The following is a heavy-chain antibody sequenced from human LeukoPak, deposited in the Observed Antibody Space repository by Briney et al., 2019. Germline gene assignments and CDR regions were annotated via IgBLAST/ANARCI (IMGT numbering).Heavy chain of an antibody. D-gene: IGHD5-12*01. CDR3: ARTEASGYYFDY. CDR2: INPNSGGT. Sequence: ASVKVSCKASGYTFTGYYMHWVRQAPGQGLEWMGWINPNSGGTNYAQKFQGRVTITADKSTSTAYMELSSLRSEDTAVYYCARTEASGYYFDYWGQGTLVTVSS. J-gene: IGHJ4*02. V-gene: IGHV1-2*02. CDR1: GYTFTGYY.